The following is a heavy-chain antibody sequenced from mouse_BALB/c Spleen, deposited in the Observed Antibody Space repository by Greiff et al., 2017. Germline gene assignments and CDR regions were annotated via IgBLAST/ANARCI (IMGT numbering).Heavy chain of an antibody. CDR2: INPYNDGT. V-gene: IGHV1-14*01. Sequence: VQPQQSGPELVKPGASVKMSCKASGYTFTSYVMHWVKQKPGQGLEWIGYINPYNDGTKYNEKFKGKATLTSDKSSSTAYMELSSLTSEDSAVYYCARQGYYRYEYFDYWGQGTTLTVSS. D-gene: IGHD2-14*01. CDR3: ARQGYYRYEYFDY. CDR1: GYTFTSYV. J-gene: IGHJ2*01.